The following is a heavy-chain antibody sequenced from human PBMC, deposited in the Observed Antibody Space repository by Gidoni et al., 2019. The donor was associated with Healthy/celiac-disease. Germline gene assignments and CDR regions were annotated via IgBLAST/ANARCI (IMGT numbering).Heavy chain of an antibody. CDR3: ARISSGYYQPGWWDY. D-gene: IGHD3-22*01. CDR2: ISGSGGST. CDR1: GFTFSSYA. J-gene: IGHJ4*02. V-gene: IGHV3-23*01. Sequence: EVQLLESGGGLVQPGGSLRLSCAASGFTFSSYAMSWVRQAPGKGLEWVSAISGSGGSTYYADSVKGRFTISRDNSKNTLYLQMNSLRAEDTAVYYCARISSGYYQPGWWDYWGQGTLVTVSS.